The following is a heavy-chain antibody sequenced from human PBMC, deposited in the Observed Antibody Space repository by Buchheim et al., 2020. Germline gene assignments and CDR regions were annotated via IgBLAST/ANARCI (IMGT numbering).Heavy chain of an antibody. CDR2: IYYCGST. CDR1: GGSISSYY. D-gene: IGHD3-22*01. J-gene: IGHJ6*03. V-gene: IGHV4-59*01. Sequence: QVQLQESGPGLVKPSETLSLTCTVSGGSISSYYWSWIRQPPGKGLEWIGYIYYCGSTNYNPSLKSRVTISVDTSKNQFSLKLSSVTAADTAVYYCARDRAYYDSSGYSYYYYYMDVWGKGTT. CDR3: ARDRAYYDSSGYSYYYYYMDV.